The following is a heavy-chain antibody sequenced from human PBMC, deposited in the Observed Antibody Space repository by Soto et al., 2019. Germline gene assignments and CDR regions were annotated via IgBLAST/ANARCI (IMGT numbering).Heavy chain of an antibody. Sequence: ASVKVSCKASGYTFTGYYIHWVRQAPGQRLEWMGYINPNSGGPNYAQKFQGRVTMTRDTSISTAYMELSRLRSDDTAVYYCARDNRRSWYGGNWFDPWGQGTLVTVSS. J-gene: IGHJ5*02. CDR2: INPNSGGP. CDR3: ARDNRRSWYGGNWFDP. V-gene: IGHV1-2*02. D-gene: IGHD6-13*01. CDR1: GYTFTGYY.